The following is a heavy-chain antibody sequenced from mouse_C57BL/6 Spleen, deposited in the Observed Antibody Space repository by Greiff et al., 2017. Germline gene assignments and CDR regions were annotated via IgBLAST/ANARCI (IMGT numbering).Heavy chain of an antibody. Sequence: EVQLQQSGPELVKPGASVKISCKASGYTFTDYYMNWVKQSHGKSLEWIGDINPNNGGTSYNQKFKGKATLTVDKSSSTAYMELRSLTSEDSAVYYCARSTLIYAMDYWGQGTSVTVSS. CDR2: INPNNGGT. CDR1: GYTFTDYY. D-gene: IGHD1-3*01. CDR3: ARSTLIYAMDY. V-gene: IGHV1-26*01. J-gene: IGHJ4*01.